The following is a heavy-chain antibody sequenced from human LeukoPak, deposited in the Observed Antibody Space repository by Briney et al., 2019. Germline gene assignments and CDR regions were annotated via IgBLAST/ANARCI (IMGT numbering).Heavy chain of an antibody. J-gene: IGHJ4*02. CDR1: GFTFSSYE. CDR2: ISSSGSTI. D-gene: IGHD3-22*01. V-gene: IGHV3-48*03. Sequence: GGSLRLSFAASGFTFSSYEVNWVRQAPGKGLEWVSYISSSGSTIYYADSVRGRFTISRDNAKNSLYLQMNSLRAEDTAVYYCARTYYYDDKGPRFDYWGQGTLVTVSS. CDR3: ARTYYYDDKGPRFDY.